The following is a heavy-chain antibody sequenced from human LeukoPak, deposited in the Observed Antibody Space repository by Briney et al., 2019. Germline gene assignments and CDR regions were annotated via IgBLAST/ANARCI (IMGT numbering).Heavy chain of an antibody. Sequence: PGGSLRLSCAASGFTFSTYSMNWVRQAPGKGLEWVSSISNSGTYIYYADSVKGRFTLSRDNAKNSLYLQMDSLRAEDTAVYYCARGPDIFTAFSPDFWGQGILVTVSS. J-gene: IGHJ4*02. CDR1: GFTFSTYS. CDR3: ARGPDIFTAFSPDF. CDR2: ISNSGTYI. D-gene: IGHD3-9*01. V-gene: IGHV3-21*01.